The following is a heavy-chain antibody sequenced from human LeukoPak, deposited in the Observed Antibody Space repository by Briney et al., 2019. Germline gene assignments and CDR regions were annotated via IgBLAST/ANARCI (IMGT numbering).Heavy chain of an antibody. J-gene: IGHJ4*02. CDR1: GYTFTGYY. D-gene: IGHD6-19*01. CDR3: ARDVSLAVAGYLSKGYGY. V-gene: IGHV1-46*01. Sequence: ASVKVSCKASGYTFTGYYMHWVRQAPGQGLEWMGWINPSGGSTSYAQKFQGRVTMTRDTSTSTVYMELSSLRSEDTAVYYCARDVSLAVAGYLSKGYGYWGQGTLVTVSS. CDR2: INPSGGST.